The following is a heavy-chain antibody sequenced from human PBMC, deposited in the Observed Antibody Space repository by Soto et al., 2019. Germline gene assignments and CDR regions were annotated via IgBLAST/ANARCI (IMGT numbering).Heavy chain of an antibody. D-gene: IGHD6-19*01. V-gene: IGHV4-38-2*02. CDR1: GYSISSGYY. J-gene: IGHJ6*01. Sequence: SETLSLTCAVSGYSISSGYYWGWIRQPPGKGLEWIGSIYHSGSTYYNPSLKSRVTISVDTSKNQFSLKLSSVTAADTAVYYCERDCVRSRGWYPPCYYYGMDVW. CDR2: IYHSGST. CDR3: ERDCVRSRGWYPPCYYYGMDV.